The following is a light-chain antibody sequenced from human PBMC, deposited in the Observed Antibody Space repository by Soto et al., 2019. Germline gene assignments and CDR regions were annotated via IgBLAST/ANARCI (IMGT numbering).Light chain of an antibody. J-gene: IGLJ3*02. Sequence: QSVLTQPPSASGTPGQRVTISCSGSSSNIGDSYGYWFQQLPGTAPKLLIYRNNQRPSGVPDRGSGSKSGTSASLAISGLRPEDEADYYCATWDDSLRGWVFGGGTKLTVL. CDR1: SSNIGDSY. CDR3: ATWDDSLRGWV. V-gene: IGLV1-47*01. CDR2: RNN.